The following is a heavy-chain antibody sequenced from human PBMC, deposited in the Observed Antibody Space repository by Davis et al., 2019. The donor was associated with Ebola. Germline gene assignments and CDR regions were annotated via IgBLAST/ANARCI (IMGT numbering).Heavy chain of an antibody. J-gene: IGHJ4*02. V-gene: IGHV3-23*01. D-gene: IGHD4-23*01. CDR3: TKESRWYGGYYFDS. CDR1: GFPFRYYA. Sequence: GESLKISCAASGFPFRYYAMNWVRQAPGKGLEWVSSISGAGGDKKYADSVKGRFTISRDNSKGTLFLQLDSLRVEDTAIYYCTKESRWYGGYYFDSWGQGTLVIVSS. CDR2: ISGAGGDK.